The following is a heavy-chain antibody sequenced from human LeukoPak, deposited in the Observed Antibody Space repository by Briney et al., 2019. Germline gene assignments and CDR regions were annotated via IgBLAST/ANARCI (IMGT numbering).Heavy chain of an antibody. J-gene: IGHJ4*02. V-gene: IGHV3-23*01. CDR1: GFTFSNYA. Sequence: GGSLRLSCAASGFTFSNYAMSWVRQAPGKGLEWVSVISVSGGGTYYADSVKGRFTISRDNSKNTLYLQMNSLRAEDTAVYYCARDGAYYDILTGPIYWGQGTLVTVSS. CDR3: ARDGAYYDILTGPIY. D-gene: IGHD3-9*01. CDR2: ISVSGGGT.